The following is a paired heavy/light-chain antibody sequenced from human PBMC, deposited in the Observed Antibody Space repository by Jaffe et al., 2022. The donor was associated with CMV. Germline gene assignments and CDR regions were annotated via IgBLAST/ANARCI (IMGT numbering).Light chain of an antibody. CDR2: RDS. Sequence: SYELTQPLSVSVALGQTARITCEGNNIGSKNVHWYQQKPGQAPVLVIYRDSSRPSEIPERFSGSNSGNTATLTITRAQAGDEADYSCQVWDSNIGGVFGGGTKVTVL. V-gene: IGLV3-9*01. J-gene: IGLJ3*02. CDR3: QVWDSNIGGV. CDR1: NIGSKN.
Heavy chain of an antibody. V-gene: IGHV3-33*01. Sequence: QVQLVESGGGVVQPGRSLRLSCAASGFTFSSFGMHWVRQAPGKGLEWVAVIWSDGNNEYYADSVRGRFTISRDNSKNTLYLQMNSLRAEDTAVYYCARGQNWNYVDYWGQGTLVTVSS. CDR1: GFTFSSFG. D-gene: IGHD1-1*01. J-gene: IGHJ4*02. CDR2: IWSDGNNE. CDR3: ARGQNWNYVDY.